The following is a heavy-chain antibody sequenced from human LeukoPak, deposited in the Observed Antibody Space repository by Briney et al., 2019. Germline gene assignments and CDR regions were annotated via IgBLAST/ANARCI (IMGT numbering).Heavy chain of an antibody. J-gene: IGHJ4*02. CDR1: GFTFSSYG. Sequence: GGSLRLSCAASGFTFSSYGMHWVRQAPGKGLEWVAVIWYDGSNKYYADSVKGRFTTSRDNAKNSLYLQMNSLRAEDTALYYCTKHKTSGSGWYTVDSWGQGTLVTVSS. CDR2: IWYDGSNK. D-gene: IGHD6-19*01. CDR3: TKHKTSGSGWYTVDS. V-gene: IGHV3-33*03.